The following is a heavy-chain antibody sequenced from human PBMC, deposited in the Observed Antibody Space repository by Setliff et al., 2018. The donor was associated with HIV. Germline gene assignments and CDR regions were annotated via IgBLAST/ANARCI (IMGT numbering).Heavy chain of an antibody. CDR1: GYTFTKSI. D-gene: IGHD2-21*02. J-gene: IGHJ4*02. CDR3: ALLNHIVVVTSLLPGDY. V-gene: IGHV1-46*01. CDR2: IIPSGGST. Sequence: ASVKVSCKASGYTFTKSIIHWVRQAPGQGLEWMGAIIPSGGSTGYAEKFQARVTLTRDTSTSTVYMELSGLREEDTAVYYCALLNHIVVVTSLLPGDYWGQGTPVTVSS.